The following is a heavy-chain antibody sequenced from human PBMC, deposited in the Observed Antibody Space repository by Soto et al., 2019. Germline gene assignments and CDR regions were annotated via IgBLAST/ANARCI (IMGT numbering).Heavy chain of an antibody. CDR3: ARDRVAFGVDV. Sequence: QVQIVESGGGVVQPGGSLRLSCAASGFSFRGYGIHWFRQAAGKRLEWVTFIRYDGSNQYYGDSVRGRFTISRDDSRNTVILQMSSLGAEDTAIYYCARDRVAFGVDVWGQGTTVTVSS. J-gene: IGHJ6*02. D-gene: IGHD5-12*01. V-gene: IGHV3-30*02. CDR1: GFSFRGYG. CDR2: IRYDGSNQ.